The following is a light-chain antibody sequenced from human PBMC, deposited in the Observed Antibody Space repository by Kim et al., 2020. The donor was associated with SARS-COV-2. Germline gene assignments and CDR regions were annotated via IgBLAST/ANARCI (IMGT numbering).Light chain of an antibody. CDR1: QSVSSY. J-gene: IGKJ4*01. CDR3: QQRSIWPLT. V-gene: IGKV3-11*01. CDR2: AAS. Sequence: WSPGERATLSCSARQSVSSYLAWYQQKPGQAPRLLIYAASARATGIPARFSGSGSGTDFTLTISSLEPEDFAVYYCQQRSIWPLTFGGGTKVDIK.